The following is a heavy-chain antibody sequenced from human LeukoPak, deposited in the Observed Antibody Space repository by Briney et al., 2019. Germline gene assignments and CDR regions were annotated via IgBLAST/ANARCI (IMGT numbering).Heavy chain of an antibody. V-gene: IGHV4-39*01. J-gene: IGHJ5*02. CDR2: IYYSGST. Sequence: SETLSLTCTVSGGSIGSSSYYWGWIRQPPGKGLEWMGSIYYSGSTYYNPSLKSRVTISVDTSKNQFSLKLSSVTAADTAVYYCASHYGDYEGFDPWGQGTLVTVSS. CDR1: GGSIGSSSYY. CDR3: ASHYGDYEGFDP. D-gene: IGHD4-17*01.